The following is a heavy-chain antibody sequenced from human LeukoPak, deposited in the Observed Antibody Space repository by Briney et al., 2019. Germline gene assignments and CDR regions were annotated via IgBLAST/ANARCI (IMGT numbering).Heavy chain of an antibody. D-gene: IGHD3-10*01. CDR2: INPGSGHT. V-gene: IGHV1-46*01. Sequence: ASVKVSCKASGYTFSPYYIHFVRQAPGQGLEWMGAINPGSGHTAFSQNFQGRLTLTRDTSTSTVYMEVSSLRSEDTAFYYCAREGPPGSHGYYFDYWGQGTLVTVSS. J-gene: IGHJ4*02. CDR3: AREGPPGSHGYYFDY. CDR1: GYTFSPYY.